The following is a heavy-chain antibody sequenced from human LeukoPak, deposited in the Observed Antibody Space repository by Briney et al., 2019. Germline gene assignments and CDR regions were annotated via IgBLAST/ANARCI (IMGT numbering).Heavy chain of an antibody. D-gene: IGHD2-2*01. J-gene: IGHJ6*02. Sequence: GGSLRLSCAASGFTFSSYEMNWVRQAPGKGLEWVSYISSSGSTIYYADFVKGRFTISRDNAKNSLYLQMNSLRAEDTAVYYCASQVETYYYYGMDVWGQGTTVTVSS. V-gene: IGHV3-48*03. CDR1: GFTFSSYE. CDR3: ASQVETYYYYGMDV. CDR2: ISSSGSTI.